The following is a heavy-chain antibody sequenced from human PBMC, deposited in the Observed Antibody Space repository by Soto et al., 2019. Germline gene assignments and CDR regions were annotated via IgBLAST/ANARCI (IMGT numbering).Heavy chain of an antibody. CDR2: IHYTGST. CDR3: ARGGWSLDY. CDR1: GGSIISHY. D-gene: IGHD2-15*01. V-gene: IGHV4-59*11. J-gene: IGHJ4*02. Sequence: TLSLTCSVPGGSIISHYWSWIRQPPGKGLEWIGYIHYTGSTDHNPSLKSRLTISVDTSKNQFSLKLSSVTAADTAVYYCARGGWSLDYWGQGTLVTVSS.